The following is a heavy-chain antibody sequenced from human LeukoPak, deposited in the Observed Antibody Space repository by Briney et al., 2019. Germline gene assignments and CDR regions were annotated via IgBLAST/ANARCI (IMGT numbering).Heavy chain of an antibody. CDR3: AYQREDYYDSSGLFDY. Sequence: PGGSLRLSCAASGFTISSYWMSWVRQAPGKGLEWVANIKQDGSEKYYVDSVKGRFTISRDNAKNSLYLQMNSLRAEDTAVYYCAYQREDYYDSSGLFDYWGQGTLVTVSS. CDR1: GFTISSYW. CDR2: IKQDGSEK. J-gene: IGHJ4*02. V-gene: IGHV3-7*03. D-gene: IGHD3-22*01.